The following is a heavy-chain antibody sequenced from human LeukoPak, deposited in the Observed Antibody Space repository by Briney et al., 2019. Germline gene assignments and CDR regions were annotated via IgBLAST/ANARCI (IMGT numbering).Heavy chain of an antibody. J-gene: IGHJ6*02. CDR3: ASARPDKYSSGWSDYYYYYGVDV. V-gene: IGHV4-61*01. CDR1: GGSISSGSYY. D-gene: IGHD6-19*01. Sequence: KPSETLSPTCTVSGGSISSGSYYWSWVRQPPGKGLEWIGYIYYSGSTNYNPSLKSRVTISLDTSKNQFSLKLSSVTAADTAVYYCASARPDKYSSGWSDYYYYYGVDVWGQGTTVTVSS. CDR2: IYYSGST.